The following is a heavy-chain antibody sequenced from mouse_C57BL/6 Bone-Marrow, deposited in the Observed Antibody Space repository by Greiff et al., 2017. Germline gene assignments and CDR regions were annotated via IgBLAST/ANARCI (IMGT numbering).Heavy chain of an antibody. V-gene: IGHV1-81*01. CDR2: IYPRSGNT. Sequence: QVQLKESGAELARPGASVKLSCKASGYTFTSYGISWVKQRTGQGLEWIGEIYPRSGNTYYNEKFKGKATLTADKSSSTAYMELRSLTSEDSAVYFCARSGYYGSSYSAWFAYWGQGTLVTVSA. D-gene: IGHD1-1*01. CDR3: ARSGYYGSSYSAWFAY. CDR1: GYTFTSYG. J-gene: IGHJ3*01.